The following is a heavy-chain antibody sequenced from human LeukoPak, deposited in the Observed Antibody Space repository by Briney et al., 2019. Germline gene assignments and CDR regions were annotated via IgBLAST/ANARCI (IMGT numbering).Heavy chain of an antibody. CDR3: TTHDRNWGSSDY. CDR1: GFIFSGSA. J-gene: IGHJ4*02. V-gene: IGHV3-73*01. D-gene: IGHD7-27*01. CDR2: IRNKADNYAT. Sequence: GGSLKLSCAASGFIFSGSAMHWVRQASGKGLEWVGRIRNKADNYATVYVPSVEGRFSISRDDSNNAAYLQMNSLKTEDTAVYYCTTHDRNWGSSDYWGQGTLVTVSS.